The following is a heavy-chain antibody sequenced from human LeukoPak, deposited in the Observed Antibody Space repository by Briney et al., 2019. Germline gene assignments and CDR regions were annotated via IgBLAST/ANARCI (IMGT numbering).Heavy chain of an antibody. CDR1: GYTFTSSG. CDR3: ARDYAYRMDV. V-gene: IGHV1-18*01. D-gene: IGHD1-26*01. CDR2: ISGYNGNT. J-gene: IGHJ6*02. Sequence: ASVKVSCKASGYTFTSSGISWVRQALGQGLEWMGWISGYNGNTNYAQRLQGRVTLTTDTSTSTAYMELRSLRSDDTAAYYCARDYAYRMDVWGQGTTVTVSS.